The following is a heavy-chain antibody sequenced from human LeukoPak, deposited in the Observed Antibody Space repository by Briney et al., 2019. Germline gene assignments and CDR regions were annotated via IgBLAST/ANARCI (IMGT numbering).Heavy chain of an antibody. CDR3: ARDSDNDSGYDY. D-gene: IGHD5-12*01. V-gene: IGHV1-46*01. Sequence: EASVKVSCKASGYTFSNYYIHWVRQAPGQGLEWMGIINPSGGSASNAQNFQGRAIMTRDTSTSTVYMELSSLRSEDTAVYYCARDSDNDSGYDYWGQGTLVTVSS. CDR1: GYTFSNYY. CDR2: INPSGGSA. J-gene: IGHJ4*02.